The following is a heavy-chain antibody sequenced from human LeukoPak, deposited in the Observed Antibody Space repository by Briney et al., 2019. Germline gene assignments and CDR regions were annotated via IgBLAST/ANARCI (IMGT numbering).Heavy chain of an antibody. CDR3: ARVPAAMRIWFDP. CDR2: MFYNGAT. V-gene: IGHV4-39*07. CDR1: GGSISSSDYY. Sequence: PSETLSLTCSVSGGSISSSDYYWGWIRQPPGKGLEWIGTMFYNGATKSNPSLSSRVTMSIDTSKNQFSLKLRSVTAADTAVYYCARVPAAMRIWFDPWGQGTLVTVSS. J-gene: IGHJ5*02. D-gene: IGHD2-2*01.